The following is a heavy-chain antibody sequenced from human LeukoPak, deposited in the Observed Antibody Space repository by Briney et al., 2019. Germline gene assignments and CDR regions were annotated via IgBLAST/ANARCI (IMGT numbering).Heavy chain of an antibody. D-gene: IGHD3-3*01. CDR1: GYTFTGYY. J-gene: IGHJ4*02. Sequence: ASVKVSCKASGYTFTGYYMHWVRQAPGQGLEWMGWMNPNSGNTGYAQKFQGRVTMTRNTSISTAYMELSSLRSEDTAVYYCARAIFFSPKKRKKMTFPESASGYWGQGTLVTVSS. CDR2: MNPNSGNT. V-gene: IGHV1-8*02. CDR3: ARAIFFSPKKRKKMTFPESASGY.